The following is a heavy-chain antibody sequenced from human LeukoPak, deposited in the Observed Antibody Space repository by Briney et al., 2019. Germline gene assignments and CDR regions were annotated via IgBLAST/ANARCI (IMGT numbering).Heavy chain of an antibody. CDR2: ISWNSGSI. J-gene: IGHJ4*02. Sequence: QTGGSLRLSCAASGFTFDDYAMHWVRQAPGKGLEWVSGISWNSGSIGYADSVKGRFTISRDNAKNSLYLQMNSLSADDTALYYCAKDMVSTMVRGHFDYWGQGTLVTVSS. CDR1: GFTFDDYA. D-gene: IGHD3-10*01. CDR3: AKDMVSTMVRGHFDY. V-gene: IGHV3-9*01.